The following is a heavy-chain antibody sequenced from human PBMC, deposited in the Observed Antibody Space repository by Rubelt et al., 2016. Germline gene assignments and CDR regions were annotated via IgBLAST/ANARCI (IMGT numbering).Heavy chain of an antibody. V-gene: IGHV3-53*01. CDR2: IYTNGNT. J-gene: IGHJ3*01. CDR1: GFSLNNNF. CDR3: ARGQGMAGSDAFDF. D-gene: IGHD6-19*01. Sequence: EVLLVESGGGLIQPGGSLRLSCTASGFSLNNNFMSWVRQAPGKGLEWVSLIYTNGNTYYADSVKGRFTISRDTSDNTLYLQMNSLRDEDTALYYCARGQGMAGSDAFDFWGQGTTVIVSS.